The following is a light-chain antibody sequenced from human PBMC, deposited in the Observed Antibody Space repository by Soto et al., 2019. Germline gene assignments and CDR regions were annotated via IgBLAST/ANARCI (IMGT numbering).Light chain of an antibody. V-gene: IGLV2-14*01. J-gene: IGLJ1*01. Sequence: QSALTQPASVSGSPGQPITISCTGTSSDVGGYDYVSWYQQHPGKAPKLMIYDVSNRPSGVSNRFSGSKSGNTASLTISGLQAEDEADYYCSSYTSSSTRVFGTGTKLTDL. CDR1: SSDVGGYDY. CDR3: SSYTSSSTRV. CDR2: DVS.